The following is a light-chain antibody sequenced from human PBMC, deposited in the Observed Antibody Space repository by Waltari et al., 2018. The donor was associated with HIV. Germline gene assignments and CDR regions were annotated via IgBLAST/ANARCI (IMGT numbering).Light chain of an antibody. CDR3: YSYAGSNNWV. Sequence: QSALTQPPSASGSPGQSVTISCTGTSRAIGGYNYVSWYQQHPDKAPKLMIYEVSKRPSGVPDRFSGSKSGNTASLTVSGLQAGDEANYYCYSYAGSNNWVFGGGTKLTVL. V-gene: IGLV2-8*01. J-gene: IGLJ3*02. CDR1: SRAIGGYNY. CDR2: EVS.